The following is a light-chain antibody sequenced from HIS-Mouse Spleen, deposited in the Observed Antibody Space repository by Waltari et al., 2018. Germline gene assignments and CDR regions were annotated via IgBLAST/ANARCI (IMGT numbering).Light chain of an antibody. Sequence: QSVLTQPPSASGTPGQRVLLSCSGSSPNLRSNYLSWYRQPPRTAPKSLIYRNKQRPCGGPERFTGSKSGTSAGLAIRGSRSEDGADYYCAAWDDSLSGPVFGGGTKLSGL. CDR1: SPNLRSNY. CDR2: RNK. V-gene: IGLV1-47*01. J-gene: IGLJ2*01. CDR3: AAWDDSLSGPV.